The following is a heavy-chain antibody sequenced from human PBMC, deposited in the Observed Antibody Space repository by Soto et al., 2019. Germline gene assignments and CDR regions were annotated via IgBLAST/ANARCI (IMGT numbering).Heavy chain of an antibody. CDR3: AKDRYCSGGSCSGXLDY. D-gene: IGHD2-15*01. J-gene: IGHJ4*02. V-gene: IGHV3-23*01. CDR1: GFTFSSYG. CDR2: IRGSCGST. Sequence: LSCAASGFTFSSYGMSWGRQAPGKGLEWVSGIRGSCGSTYYEDSVKGRFTISRDNSKNTLYLQMNSLRAEDTAVYYCAKDRYCSGGSCSGXLDYCGQGTLVTVXS.